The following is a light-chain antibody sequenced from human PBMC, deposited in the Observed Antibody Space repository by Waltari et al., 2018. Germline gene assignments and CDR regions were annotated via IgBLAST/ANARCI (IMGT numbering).Light chain of an antibody. CDR2: KDT. CDR3: QSADQNGHLWI. CDR1: ALPKQY. V-gene: IGLV3-25*03. Sequence: SFELTQPPSVSVSPGEMARITCSGDALPKQYAYWYRQKPGQAPVVLIYKDTERPSGTPERFSGSTSGTTVTLTISGVQSEDEADYYCQSADQNGHLWIFGGGTKLTVL. J-gene: IGLJ2*01.